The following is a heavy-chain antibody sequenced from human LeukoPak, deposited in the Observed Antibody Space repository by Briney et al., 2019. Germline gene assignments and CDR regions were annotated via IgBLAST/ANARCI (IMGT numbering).Heavy chain of an antibody. J-gene: IGHJ6*03. Sequence: GGSLRLSCAASGFTFSSYWMSWVRQAPGKGLEWVANIKQDGSEKYYVDSVKGRFTISRDNAKNSLYLQMNSLRAEDTAVYYCARDSRGEQLGFMDVWGKGTTVTVSS. CDR2: IKQDGSEK. V-gene: IGHV3-7*01. CDR3: ARDSRGEQLGFMDV. CDR1: GFTFSSYW. D-gene: IGHD6-6*01.